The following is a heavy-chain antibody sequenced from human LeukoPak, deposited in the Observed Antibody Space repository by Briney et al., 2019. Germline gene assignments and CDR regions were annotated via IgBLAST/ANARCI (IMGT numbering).Heavy chain of an antibody. V-gene: IGHV1-8*01. CDR3: ARGPPNWGYDY. CDR2: MSPNSGDT. CDR1: GYTFTSYD. D-gene: IGHD7-27*01. J-gene: IGHJ4*02. Sequence: ASVAVSCKASGYTFTSYDFNWVRQATGQRPEWMGWMSPNSGDTGYAQKFQDRVTMTRNTSISTAYMELSSLRSDDTAVYYCARGPPNWGYDYWGPGTLVTVSS.